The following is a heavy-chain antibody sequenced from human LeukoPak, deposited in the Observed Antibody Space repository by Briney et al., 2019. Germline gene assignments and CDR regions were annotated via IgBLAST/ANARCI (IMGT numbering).Heavy chain of an antibody. Sequence: ASVRVSCKVSGYTLTELSMYWARQAPGKGLEWMGGFDPEDGETIYAQKFQGRVTMTEDTSTDTAYMELSSLRSEDTAVYYCATNPYCTSTSCPVDYWGQGTLVTVSS. CDR2: FDPEDGET. V-gene: IGHV1-24*01. J-gene: IGHJ4*02. D-gene: IGHD2-2*01. CDR3: ATNPYCTSTSCPVDY. CDR1: GYTLTELS.